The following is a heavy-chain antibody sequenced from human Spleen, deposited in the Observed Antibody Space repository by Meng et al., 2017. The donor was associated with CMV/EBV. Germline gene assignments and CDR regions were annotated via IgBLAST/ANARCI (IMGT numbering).Heavy chain of an antibody. CDR3: AKDGYCSSTSCTFYFDY. V-gene: IGHV3-11*04. CDR1: GFIFSDYY. D-gene: IGHD2-2*03. Sequence: GGSLRLSCAASGFIFSDYYMSWIRQAPGKGLEWVSYISSKGVTRYYADSVKGRFTISRDNSKNTLYLQMNSLRAEDTAVYYCAKDGYCSSTSCTFYFDYWGQGTLVTVSS. J-gene: IGHJ4*02. CDR2: ISSKGVTR.